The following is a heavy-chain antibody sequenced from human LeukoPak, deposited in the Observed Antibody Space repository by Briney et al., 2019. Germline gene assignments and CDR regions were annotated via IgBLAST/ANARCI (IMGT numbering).Heavy chain of an antibody. D-gene: IGHD3-10*01. Sequence: PSQTLSLTCTVSGGSISSGDYYWSWIRQPPGKCLEWIGYIYYNGSTYYNPSLKSRVTISVDTSKNQFSLKLSSATAADTAVYYCARTSLGGARFDPWGQGTLVTVSS. CDR1: GGSISSGDYY. J-gene: IGHJ5*02. V-gene: IGHV4-30-4*08. CDR3: ARTSLGGARFDP. CDR2: IYYNGST.